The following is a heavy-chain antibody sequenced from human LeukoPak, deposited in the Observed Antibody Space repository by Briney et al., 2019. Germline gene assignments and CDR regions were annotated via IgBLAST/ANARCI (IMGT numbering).Heavy chain of an antibody. D-gene: IGHD6-19*01. CDR3: ATKQWLAPPPDS. J-gene: IGHJ4*02. V-gene: IGHV3-74*01. CDR1: GVTFSDYW. Sequence: GGTLRLSCAASGVTFSDYWMLSVPPTPGKGLESVSRINTDGAVTTYADSVKGRFTVSRDNADNTMFLQMNSVRDEDTAVYYCATKQWLAPPPDSWGQGTPVTVSS. CDR2: INTDGAVT.